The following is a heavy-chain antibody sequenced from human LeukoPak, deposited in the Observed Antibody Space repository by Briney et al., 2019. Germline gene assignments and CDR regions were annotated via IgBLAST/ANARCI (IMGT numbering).Heavy chain of an antibody. CDR3: AKLTPGGSGT. D-gene: IGHD6-25*01. V-gene: IGHV3-23*01. J-gene: IGHJ5*02. Sequence: GGSLRLSCAASGFTFSSYGMSWVRQAPRKGLEWVSAIGGSGASTYYADSVKGRFAISRDNSKNTLYLQMNSLRAEDTAVYYCAKLTPGGSGTWGQGTLVTVSS. CDR2: IGGSGAST. CDR1: GFTFSSYG.